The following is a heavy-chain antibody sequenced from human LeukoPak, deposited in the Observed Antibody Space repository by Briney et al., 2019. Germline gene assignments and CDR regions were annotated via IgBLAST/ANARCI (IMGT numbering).Heavy chain of an antibody. V-gene: IGHV3-74*01. Sequence: GGSLRLSCAGSGFTFSNYNMNWVRQAPRKGLVWVSRINGDGRNINYADSVRGRFTISRDNAKNTLYLQMNTLRVEDTAVYYCTRDLMDYDVSTGLHHYYMDVWGQGTTVTVSS. CDR2: INGDGRNI. CDR1: GFTFSNYN. CDR3: TRDLMDYDVSTGLHHYYMDV. J-gene: IGHJ6*02. D-gene: IGHD3-9*01.